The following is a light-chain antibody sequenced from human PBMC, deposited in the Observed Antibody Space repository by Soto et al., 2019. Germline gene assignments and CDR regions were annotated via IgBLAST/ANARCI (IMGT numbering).Light chain of an antibody. V-gene: IGLV2-18*02. CDR3: SSYTSSIVV. J-gene: IGLJ2*01. Sequence: ALTQPPSVSGSPGQSVTISCTGTSSDVGSYNRVSWYQQPPGTAPKLMIYEVSNRPSGVPDRFSGSKSGNTASLTISGLQAEDEADYYCSSYTSSIVVFGGGTKLTVL. CDR1: SSDVGSYNR. CDR2: EVS.